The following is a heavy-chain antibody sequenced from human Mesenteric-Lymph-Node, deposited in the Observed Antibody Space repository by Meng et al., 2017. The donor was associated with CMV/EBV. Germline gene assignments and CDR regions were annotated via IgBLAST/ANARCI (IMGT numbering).Heavy chain of an antibody. V-gene: IGHV3-9*01. D-gene: IGHD2-2*02. CDR3: AKDGCSSTTCYTGYYYGLDV. CDR1: GFTFAEYA. J-gene: IGHJ6*02. Sequence: GGSLRLSCSASGFTFAEYAMHWVRQAPGKGLEWVSGISWNSGTIGYADSVKGRFTISRDNAKKSLYLQMNSVRAEDTAVYYCAKDGCSSTTCYTGYYYGLDVWGQGTTVTVSS. CDR2: ISWNSGTI.